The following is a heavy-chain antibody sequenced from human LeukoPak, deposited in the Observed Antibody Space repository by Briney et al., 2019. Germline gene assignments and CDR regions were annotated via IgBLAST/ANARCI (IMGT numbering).Heavy chain of an antibody. CDR1: GFTFSSYA. V-gene: IGHV3-23*01. D-gene: IGHD4-17*01. J-gene: IGHJ4*02. CDR3: ARRSTVTRTYSFDY. Sequence: GGSLRLSCAASGFTFSSYAMSWVRQAPGKGLEWVSSINSGDNTYYAGSVKGRFAISRDNSKNTLYLQMNSLGADDTAVYYCARRSTVTRTYSFDYWGQGTLVTVSS. CDR2: INSGDNT.